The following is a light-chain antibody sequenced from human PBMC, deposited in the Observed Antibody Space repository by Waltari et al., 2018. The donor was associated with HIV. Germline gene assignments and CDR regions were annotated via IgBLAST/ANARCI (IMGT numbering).Light chain of an antibody. V-gene: IGLV1-36*01. CDR3: ATWDDGLNALL. Sequence: QSVLTQSPSVSEAPGPRVTISCSGRSSNIGSHAVRGFRQVPGKPPKLLVYHDDLIRSGVSDRLSASKSGTSASLAINDLQSEDESLYYCATWDDGLNALLFGGGTKVTVL. CDR1: SSNIGSHA. J-gene: IGLJ2*01. CDR2: HDD.